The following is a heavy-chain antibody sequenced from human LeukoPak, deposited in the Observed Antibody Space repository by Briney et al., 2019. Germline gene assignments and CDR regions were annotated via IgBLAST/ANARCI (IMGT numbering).Heavy chain of an antibody. D-gene: IGHD6-19*01. CDR1: GLTFSSYG. J-gene: IGHJ4*01. CDR3: AKELPIAEYSSGFDY. V-gene: IGHV3-30*18. Sequence: GGSLRLSCAASGLTFSSYGMHWVCQAPGKGLEGVAVISYDGSNKYYADSVKGRFTISRDNYKNTLYLQMNRLRAEATAVYYCAKELPIAEYSSGFDYWGHGTLVTVSS. CDR2: ISYDGSNK.